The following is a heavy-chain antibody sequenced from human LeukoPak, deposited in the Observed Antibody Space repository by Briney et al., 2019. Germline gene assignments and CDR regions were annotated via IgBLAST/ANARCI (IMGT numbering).Heavy chain of an antibody. Sequence: GASVKVSCKASGYTFTSYDINWVRQAPGQGLEWMGGIIPIFGTANYAQKFQGRVTITADESTSTAYMELSSLRSEDTAIYYCVRTPPNWGFDYWGQGTLVTVSS. CDR1: GYTFTSYD. CDR2: IIPIFGTA. CDR3: VRTPPNWGFDY. V-gene: IGHV1-69*13. D-gene: IGHD7-27*01. J-gene: IGHJ4*02.